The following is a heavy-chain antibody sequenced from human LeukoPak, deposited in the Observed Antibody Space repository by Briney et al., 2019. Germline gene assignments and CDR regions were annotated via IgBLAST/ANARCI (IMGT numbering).Heavy chain of an antibody. CDR1: GFTFSSDW. Sequence: GGSLRLSCAASGFTFSSDWMSWVRQGPGKGLEWVANTKEDGSEKYYVDSVKGRFTIPRDNAKNPLYLQMNSLRVEDTAVLYCARSTGWYLDYWGQGTLVTVSS. J-gene: IGHJ4*02. CDR2: TKEDGSEK. CDR3: ARSTGWYLDY. V-gene: IGHV3-7*01. D-gene: IGHD6-19*01.